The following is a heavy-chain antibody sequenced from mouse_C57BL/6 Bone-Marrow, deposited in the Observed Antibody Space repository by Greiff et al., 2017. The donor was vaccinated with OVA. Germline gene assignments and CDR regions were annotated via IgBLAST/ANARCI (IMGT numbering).Heavy chain of an antibody. Sequence: EVQLVESGGGLVKPGGSLKLSCAASGFTFSSYAMSWVRQTPEQGLEWVATISAGGSYTYYPYKVKGRVTISRDNAKNNLYLQMSNLKSEDTAMYYCARAGYGSSDYWGQGTTLTVSS. V-gene: IGHV5-4*01. D-gene: IGHD1-1*01. CDR1: GFTFSSYA. J-gene: IGHJ2*01. CDR3: ARAGYGSSDY. CDR2: ISAGGSYT.